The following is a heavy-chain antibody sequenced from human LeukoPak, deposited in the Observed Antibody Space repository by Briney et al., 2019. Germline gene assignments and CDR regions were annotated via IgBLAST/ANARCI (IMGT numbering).Heavy chain of an antibody. Sequence: GRSLRLSCAASGFTFDDYAMHWVRQAPGKGLEWVSGISWNSGSIGYADSVKGRFTISRDNAKNSLYLQMNSLRAEDTALYYCAKDSRIVVGPIDYWGQGTLVTVSS. CDR3: AKDSRIVVGPIDY. J-gene: IGHJ4*02. CDR1: GFTFDDYA. CDR2: ISWNSGSI. D-gene: IGHD3-22*01. V-gene: IGHV3-9*01.